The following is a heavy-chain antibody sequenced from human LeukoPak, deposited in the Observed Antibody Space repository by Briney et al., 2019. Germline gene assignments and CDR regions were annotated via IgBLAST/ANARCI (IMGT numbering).Heavy chain of an antibody. D-gene: IGHD2-2*01. Sequence: GVSLRLCCAASGFTIRSHALSWVRQAPGKGLEWVSSLSGSGYNTYYADSVKGRFTISRDNSKNTVYLQMNSLRAEDTAVYYCAKDPYGTRYFDYWGQGTLVTVSS. J-gene: IGHJ4*02. V-gene: IGHV3-23*01. CDR1: GFTIRSHA. CDR3: AKDPYGTRYFDY. CDR2: LSGSGYNT.